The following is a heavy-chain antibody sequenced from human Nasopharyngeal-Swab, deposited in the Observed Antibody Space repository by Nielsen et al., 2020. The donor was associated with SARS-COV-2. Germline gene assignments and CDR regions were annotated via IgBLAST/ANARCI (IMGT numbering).Heavy chain of an antibody. CDR3: ARGTFSSGLTH. Sequence: GGSLRLSCAASGFSFRTYWMHWVRQSPGKGLLWVSRIDTDGAITNYADSVKGRFTISRDNAKNTLYLQMNSLRADDTAVYYCARGTFSSGLTHWGQGTLVTVSS. CDR1: GFSFRTYW. J-gene: IGHJ4*02. V-gene: IGHV3-74*01. CDR2: IDTDGAIT. D-gene: IGHD3-22*01.